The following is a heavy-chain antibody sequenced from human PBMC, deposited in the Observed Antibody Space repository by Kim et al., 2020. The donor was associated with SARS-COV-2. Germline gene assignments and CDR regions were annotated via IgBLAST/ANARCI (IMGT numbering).Heavy chain of an antibody. Sequence: GGSLRLSCAASGFTFSSYAMSWVRQAPGKGLEWVSAISGSGGSTYYADSVKGRFTISRDNSKNTLYLQMNSLRAEDTAVYYCVKAEGVRGFYYYYYGMDVWGQGTTVTVSS. J-gene: IGHJ6*02. CDR3: VKAEGVRGFYYYYYGMDV. CDR1: GFTFSSYA. V-gene: IGHV3-23*01. CDR2: ISGSGGST. D-gene: IGHD2-8*01.